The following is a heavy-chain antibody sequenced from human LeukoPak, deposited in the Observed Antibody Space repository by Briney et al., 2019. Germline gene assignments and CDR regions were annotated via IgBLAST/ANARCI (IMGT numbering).Heavy chain of an antibody. CDR1: GGTFSSYA. V-gene: IGHV1-69*13. Sequence: ASVKLSCKASGGTFSSYAISWVRQAPGQGLEWMGGIIPIFGTANYAQMFQGRVMITADESTSTAYMELSSLRSEDTAVYYCASYLRGGLGFSWFDPWGQGNLVSVSS. J-gene: IGHJ5*02. CDR2: IIPIFGTA. CDR3: ASYLRGGLGFSWFDP. D-gene: IGHD3-16*01.